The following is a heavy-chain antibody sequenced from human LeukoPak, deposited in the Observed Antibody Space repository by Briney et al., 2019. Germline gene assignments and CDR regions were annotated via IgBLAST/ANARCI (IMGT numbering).Heavy chain of an antibody. D-gene: IGHD3-22*01. CDR2: IRSKAYGGTT. Sequence: HPGGSLRLSCTASGFTFGDYAMSWVRQAPGKGLEWVGFIRSKAYGGTTEYAASVKGRFTISRDDSKSIAYLQRNSLKTEDTAVYYCTFTYYYDSSGYYSFDYWGQGTLVTVSS. CDR3: TFTYYYDSSGYYSFDY. J-gene: IGHJ4*02. V-gene: IGHV3-49*04. CDR1: GFTFGDYA.